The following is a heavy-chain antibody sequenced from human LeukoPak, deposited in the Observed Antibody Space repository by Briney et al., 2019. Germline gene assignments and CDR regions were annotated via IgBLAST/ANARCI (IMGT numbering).Heavy chain of an antibody. CDR3: ARRRYNIYY. V-gene: IGHV4-59*08. D-gene: IGHD3-9*01. CDR2: IYYSGST. Sequence: PSETLSLTCTVSGGSISSYYWSWIRQPPGKGLEWIGYIYYSGSTNYNPSLKSRVTISVDTSKNQFSLKLSSVTAADTAVYYCARRRYNIYYWGQGTLVTVSS. J-gene: IGHJ4*02. CDR1: GGSISSYY.